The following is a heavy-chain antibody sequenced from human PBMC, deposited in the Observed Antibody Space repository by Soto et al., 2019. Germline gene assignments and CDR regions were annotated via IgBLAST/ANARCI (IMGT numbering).Heavy chain of an antibody. CDR3: AHTIMAFFGFIS. D-gene: IGHD5-12*01. CDR1: GFSLSTSAMG. Sequence: QITLKESGPTLLRPTQTLTLTCTFSGFSLSTSAMGVGSIRQPPGKALEWLALLTWDDDQRYRPSLRSRLTITKATSTHHVVLTMTNMDPVDTATYYRAHTIMAFFGFISWGQGTLVTVSS. V-gene: IGHV2-5*02. J-gene: IGHJ5*02. CDR2: LTWDDDQ.